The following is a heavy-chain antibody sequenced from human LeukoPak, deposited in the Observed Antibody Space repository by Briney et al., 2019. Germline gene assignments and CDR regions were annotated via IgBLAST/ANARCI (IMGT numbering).Heavy chain of an antibody. Sequence: GGSLRLSCAASGFTFSSYAMSWVRQAPGKGLDWGGFVRRGGTTEHAASVQGRFTISRDDSKSIAYLQLNSLKTEDTAVYYCIRGDNYDLWGQGTLVTVSS. J-gene: IGHJ4*02. CDR3: IRGDNYDL. V-gene: IGHV3-49*04. CDR1: GFTFSSYA. D-gene: IGHD3-22*01. CDR2: VRRGGTT.